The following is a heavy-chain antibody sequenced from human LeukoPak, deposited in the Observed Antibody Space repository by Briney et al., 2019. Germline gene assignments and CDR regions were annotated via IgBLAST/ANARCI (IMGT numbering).Heavy chain of an antibody. CDR3: ARSHSSWYGPRFDP. Sequence: GGSLRLSCAASGFTFSSYAMHWVRQAPGKGLEWVAVISYDGSNIHNADFVKGRFTISRDNSKNTLHLQMNSLRAEDTAVYYCARSHSSWYGPRFDPWGQGTLVTVSS. J-gene: IGHJ5*02. CDR1: GFTFSSYA. V-gene: IGHV3-30-3*01. CDR2: ISYDGSNI. D-gene: IGHD6-13*01.